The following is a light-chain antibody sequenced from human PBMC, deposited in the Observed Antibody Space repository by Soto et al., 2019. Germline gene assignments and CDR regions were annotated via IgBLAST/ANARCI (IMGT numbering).Light chain of an antibody. CDR2: EVS. CDR3: ISYTSSSSWV. CDR1: SSDVGGYNY. V-gene: IGLV2-14*01. J-gene: IGLJ3*02. Sequence: QSALTQPASGSGSPGQSITISCTGTSSDVGGYNYVSWYQQHPGKAPKLMIYEVSNRPSGVTNRFSGSKSGNTSSLTISGRQAEYEFDYYCISYTSSSSWVFGGGTQLTVL.